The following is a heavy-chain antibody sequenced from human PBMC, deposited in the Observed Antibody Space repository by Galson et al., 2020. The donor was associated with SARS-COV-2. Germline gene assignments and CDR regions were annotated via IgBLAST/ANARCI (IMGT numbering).Heavy chain of an antibody. CDR1: GFSFSDYE. CDR2: ISSSGTNV. Sequence: GESLKIYCAGSGFSFSDYEMNWVRHGPGKGLEWVSYISSSGTNVYYADSVKGRFTISRDNAKNSLYLQMTSLRAEDTAIYYCASPYLAAASFFGAFDLWGPGTMVTVSS. D-gene: IGHD6-13*01. J-gene: IGHJ3*01. V-gene: IGHV3-48*03. CDR3: ASPYLAAASFFGAFDL.